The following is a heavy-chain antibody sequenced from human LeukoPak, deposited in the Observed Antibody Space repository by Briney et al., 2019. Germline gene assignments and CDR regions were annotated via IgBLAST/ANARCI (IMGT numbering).Heavy chain of an antibody. Sequence: PGGSLRLSCAASGFTFNNYWMHWVRQAPGKGLVWVSRINSDGITTFYADSVKGRFTISRDNAENTLYLQMNSLRAEDTAVYYCARGSSYSVLDYWGQGTLVTVSS. V-gene: IGHV3-74*01. CDR2: INSDGITT. J-gene: IGHJ4*02. CDR3: ARGSSYSVLDY. D-gene: IGHD3-3*01. CDR1: GFTFNNYW.